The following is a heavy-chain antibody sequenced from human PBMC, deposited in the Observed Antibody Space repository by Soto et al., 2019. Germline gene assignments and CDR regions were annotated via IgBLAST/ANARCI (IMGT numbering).Heavy chain of an antibody. V-gene: IGHV1-8*01. CDR2: MKPNSGDT. CDR3: ATLPPRIVVTILPIPS. D-gene: IGHD2-21*01. Sequence: ASVKVSCKTSGYTFTSYDIFWVRQATGQGLEWMGWMKPNSGDTGYAQKFQGRVTMTRNISISTAYMELSSLRSEDTAVYYCATLPPRIVVTILPIPSWGQGTLVTVSS. CDR1: GYTFTSYD. J-gene: IGHJ4*02.